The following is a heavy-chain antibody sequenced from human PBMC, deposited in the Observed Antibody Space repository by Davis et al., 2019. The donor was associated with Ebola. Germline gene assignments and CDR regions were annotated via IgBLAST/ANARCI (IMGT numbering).Heavy chain of an antibody. CDR1: GFIFPNAW. D-gene: IGHD2-21*02. Sequence: PGGSLRLSCAASGFIFPNAWMTWVRQAPGKGLEWVGRLKSKTDGGTSDYAAPVKGRFTISRDDSKRILYLQMNSLKTEDTAVYYCATDRGNLLATATGFDYWGQGTLVTVSS. CDR2: LKSKTDGGTS. J-gene: IGHJ4*02. V-gene: IGHV3-15*07. CDR3: ATDRGNLLATATGFDY.